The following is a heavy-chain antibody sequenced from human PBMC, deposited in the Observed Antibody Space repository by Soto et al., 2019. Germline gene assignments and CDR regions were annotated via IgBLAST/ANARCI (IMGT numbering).Heavy chain of an antibody. V-gene: IGHV4-34*01. J-gene: IGHJ2*01. Sequence: QVQLQQWGAGLLKPSETLSLTCAVYGGSFSGYYWSWIRQPPGKGLEWIGEINHSGSTNYNPSLKSRVTLSVDTSKNHCSLKLSSVTAADTAVYYCARGSNQYYYGSSGYRRHWYFDLWGRGTLVTVSS. CDR3: ARGSNQYYYGSSGYRRHWYFDL. D-gene: IGHD3-22*01. CDR1: GGSFSGYY. CDR2: INHSGST.